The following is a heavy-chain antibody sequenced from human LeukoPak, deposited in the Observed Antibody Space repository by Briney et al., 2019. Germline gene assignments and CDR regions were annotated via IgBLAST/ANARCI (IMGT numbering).Heavy chain of an antibody. D-gene: IGHD2-8*01. CDR1: GYTFTSYD. CDR3: ARSRMVYDVDYYSYMDV. V-gene: IGHV1-69*05. Sequence: RASVKVSCNASGYTFTSYDINWVRQAPGQGLEWMGGIIPIFGTPDYARKFQDRFTITMDESTNTAYLEMSRLTSYDTAVYFCARSRMVYDVDYYSYMDVWGKGTTVIVSS. CDR2: IIPIFGTP. J-gene: IGHJ6*03.